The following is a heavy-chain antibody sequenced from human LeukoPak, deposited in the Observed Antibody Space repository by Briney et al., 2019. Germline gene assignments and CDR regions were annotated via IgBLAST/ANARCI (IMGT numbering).Heavy chain of an antibody. D-gene: IGHD2-2*01. J-gene: IGHJ6*03. CDR3: ARGDSTCCSSTSCYDYMDV. CDR1: GGSFSGYY. CDR2: INHSGST. V-gene: IGHV4-34*01. Sequence: PSETLSLTCAVYGGSFSGYYWSWIRQPPGKGLEWIGEINHSGSTNYNPSLKSRVTISVDTSKNQFSLKLSSVTAADTAVYYCARGDSTCCSSTSCYDYMDVWGKGTTVTVSS.